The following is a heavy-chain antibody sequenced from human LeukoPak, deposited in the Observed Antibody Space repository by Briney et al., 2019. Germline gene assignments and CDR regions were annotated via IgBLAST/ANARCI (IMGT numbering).Heavy chain of an antibody. Sequence: PSETLSLTCAVYGGSFNDYYWNWIRQPPGKGLEWIGEIYHSGSTNYNPSLKSRVTISVDKSKNQFSLKLSSVTAADTAAYYCARSYSSSWSDYDYWGQGTLVTVSS. CDR3: ARSYSSSWSDYDY. V-gene: IGHV4-34*01. CDR2: IYHSGST. CDR1: GGSFNDYY. D-gene: IGHD6-13*01. J-gene: IGHJ4*02.